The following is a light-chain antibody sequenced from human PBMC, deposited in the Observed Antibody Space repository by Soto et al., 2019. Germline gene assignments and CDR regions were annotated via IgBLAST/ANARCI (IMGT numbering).Light chain of an antibody. J-gene: IGKJ5*01. Sequence: VMTQSPATLSVSPGERAALSCRASQSVSSNLAWYQQKPGQAPRLLIYGASSRATGIPDRFSGSGSGTDFTLTISRLEPEDFAVYYCQQYGSSVTFGQGTRLEI. CDR2: GAS. CDR3: QQYGSSVT. CDR1: QSVSSN. V-gene: IGKV3-20*01.